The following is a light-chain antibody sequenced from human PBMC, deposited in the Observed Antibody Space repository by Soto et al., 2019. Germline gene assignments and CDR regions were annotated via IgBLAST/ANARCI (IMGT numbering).Light chain of an antibody. Sequence: QSALTQPASVSGSPRQSITISCTGTSSDVGSYNLVSWYQQHPGKAPKLMIYEVNKRPSGVSNRFSGSKSGNTASLTISGLQAEDEADYYCCSYAGSSTFYVFGTGTKVTVL. CDR3: CSYAGSSTFYV. CDR2: EVN. J-gene: IGLJ1*01. V-gene: IGLV2-23*02. CDR1: SSDVGSYNL.